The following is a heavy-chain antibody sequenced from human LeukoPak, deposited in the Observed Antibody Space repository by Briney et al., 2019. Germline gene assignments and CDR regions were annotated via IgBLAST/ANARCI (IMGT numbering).Heavy chain of an antibody. CDR1: GGSISSYY. V-gene: IGHV4-59*08. Sequence: PSETLSLTCTVSGGSISSYYWSWIRQPPGKGLEWIGYIYHSGSTNYNPSLKSRVNMSVDTSKNQLSLKLTSVTAADTAVYYCGRHLAPSSGYLTLDYWGQGTLVIVSS. CDR3: GRHLAPSSGYLTLDY. J-gene: IGHJ4*02. D-gene: IGHD3-22*01. CDR2: IYHSGST.